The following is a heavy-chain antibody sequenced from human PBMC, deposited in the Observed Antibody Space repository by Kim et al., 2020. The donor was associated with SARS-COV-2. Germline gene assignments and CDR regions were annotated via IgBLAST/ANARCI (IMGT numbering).Heavy chain of an antibody. J-gene: IGHJ4*02. Sequence: TKYSQKFQGRAPITRDTSASTAYMELSSLRSEDTAVYYCARDLGIAAESDYWGQGTLVTVSS. CDR3: ARDLGIAAESDY. V-gene: IGHV1-3*01. CDR2: T. D-gene: IGHD6-13*01.